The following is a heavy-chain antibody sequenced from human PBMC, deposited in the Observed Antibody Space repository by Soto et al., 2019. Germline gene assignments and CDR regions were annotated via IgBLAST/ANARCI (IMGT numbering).Heavy chain of an antibody. V-gene: IGHV3-23*01. D-gene: IGHD2-2*03. Sequence: GGSLRLSCAASGFTFTNYAMSWVRQAPGKGLEWVSAISGSGGSTDYADSVKGRFTISRDNSKNTLYVQMNSLRAEDTAVYYRAKDFGYCSGTSCYAGFDYWGQGTLVTVSS. J-gene: IGHJ4*02. CDR1: GFTFTNYA. CDR2: ISGSGGST. CDR3: AKDFGYCSGTSCYAGFDY.